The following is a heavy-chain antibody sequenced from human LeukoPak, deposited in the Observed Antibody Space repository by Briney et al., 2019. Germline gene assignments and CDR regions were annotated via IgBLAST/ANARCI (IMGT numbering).Heavy chain of an antibody. D-gene: IGHD3-9*01. J-gene: IGHJ4*02. CDR3: ASTLHYDILTGYYPFDY. CDR2: IIPIFGTA. Sequence: SVKVSCKASGGTFSSYAISWVRQAPGQGLEWMGGIIPIFGTANYAQKFQGRVTITTDESTSTAYMELSGLRSEDTAVYYCASTLHYDILTGYYPFDYWGQGTLVTVSS. CDR1: GGTFSSYA. V-gene: IGHV1-69*05.